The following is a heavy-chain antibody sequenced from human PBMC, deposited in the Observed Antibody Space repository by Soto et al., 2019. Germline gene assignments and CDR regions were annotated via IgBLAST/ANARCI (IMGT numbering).Heavy chain of an antibody. D-gene: IGHD3-3*01. Sequence: TSETLSLTCTVSGGSISSGGYYWSWIRQHPGKGLEWIGYIYYSGSTYYNPSLKSRVTISVDTSKNQFSLKLSSVTAADTAVYYCARGRDFWSGTTEYGMDVWGQGTTVTVSS. CDR1: GGSISSGGYY. CDR3: ARGRDFWSGTTEYGMDV. V-gene: IGHV4-31*03. J-gene: IGHJ6*02. CDR2: IYYSGST.